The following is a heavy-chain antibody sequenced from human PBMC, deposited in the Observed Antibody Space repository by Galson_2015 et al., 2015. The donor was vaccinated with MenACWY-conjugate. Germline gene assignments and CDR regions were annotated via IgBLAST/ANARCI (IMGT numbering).Heavy chain of an antibody. V-gene: IGHV4-39*01. CDR1: GGSISSHY. Sequence: ETLSLTCTVSGGSISSHYWGWIRQPPGKGLEWIGNIYYSGSTHYNPPLKSRVTISVDTSKNQFSLKLSSVTAADTAVYYCARSPPTTVTRDYFDYWGQGTLVTVSS. J-gene: IGHJ4*02. CDR3: ARSPPTTVTRDYFDY. D-gene: IGHD4-17*01. CDR2: IYYSGST.